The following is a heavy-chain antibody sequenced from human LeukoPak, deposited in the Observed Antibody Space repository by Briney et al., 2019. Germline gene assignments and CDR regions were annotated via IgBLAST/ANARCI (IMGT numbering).Heavy chain of an antibody. Sequence: GGSLRLSCAASGFTFSRYWMHWVRQAPGKGLVWVSCIKSDGSSTSIADSAKGRFTISRDNAKNTVYLQMNRLRAEDTALYYCVRDNRSYNFDYWGQGTLVTVSS. D-gene: IGHD1-26*01. V-gene: IGHV3-74*01. CDR3: VRDNRSYNFDY. CDR1: GFTFSRYW. CDR2: IKSDGSST. J-gene: IGHJ4*02.